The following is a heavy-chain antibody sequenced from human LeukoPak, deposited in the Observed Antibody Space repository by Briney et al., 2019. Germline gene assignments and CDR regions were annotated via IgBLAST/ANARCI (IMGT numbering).Heavy chain of an antibody. V-gene: IGHV1-24*01. CDR1: VYTLTELS. D-gene: IGHD6-19*01. CDR2: FDPEDGET. J-gene: IGHJ6*03. CDR3: ATNYRAVAGTRGNYYYMDV. Sequence: ASVKVSCKVSVYTLTELSMHWVRQAPGKGLEWMGGFDPEDGETIYAQKFQDRVTMTEDTSTDTAYMELSSLRSEDTAVYYCATNYRAVAGTRGNYYYMDVWGKGTTVTVSS.